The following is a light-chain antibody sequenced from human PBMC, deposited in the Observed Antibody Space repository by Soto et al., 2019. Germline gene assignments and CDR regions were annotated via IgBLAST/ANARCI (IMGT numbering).Light chain of an antibody. V-gene: IGLV2-23*02. CDR3: CSYAGSSFYV. Sequence: QSALTQPASVSGSPGQSITISCTGTSSDVGSYNLVSWYQQHPGKAPKLMIYEVSKRPSGVSNRFSGSKSGNTASLTISELQAEDEADYYCCSYAGSSFYVFGTGTKVTVL. CDR1: SSDVGSYNL. CDR2: EVS. J-gene: IGLJ1*01.